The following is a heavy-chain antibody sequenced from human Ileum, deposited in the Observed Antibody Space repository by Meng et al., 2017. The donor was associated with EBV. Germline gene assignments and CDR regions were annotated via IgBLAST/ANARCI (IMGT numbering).Heavy chain of an antibody. J-gene: IGHJ4*02. CDR1: GGSISSSSYY. Sequence: SGPGLVKPPVPLSLPCTVSGGSISSSSYYWAWIRQPPGEGLEWIGSVVYSGTTYYTSSLKSRVSISVDTSKNQFSLKLSSVTAADTAVYYCARHHHSPTFDYWGQGTLVTVSS. CDR2: VVYSGTT. CDR3: ARHHHSPTFDY. V-gene: IGHV4-39*01. D-gene: IGHD1-14*01.